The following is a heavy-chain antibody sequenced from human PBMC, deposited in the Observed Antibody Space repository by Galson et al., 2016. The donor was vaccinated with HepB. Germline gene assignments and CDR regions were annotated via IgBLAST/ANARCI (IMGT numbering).Heavy chain of an antibody. CDR3: ATEDFDY. CDR2: FDPEDGER. D-gene: IGHD3-3*01. V-gene: IGHV1-24*01. Sequence: SVKVSCKVSGYGLTELAMHWVRQAPGKGLEWMGHFDPEDGERFYAQKFQGRVTMTADTSADTAYMELSSLSTEDTAIYYCATEDFDYWGQGTLVSVSS. J-gene: IGHJ4*02. CDR1: GYGLTELA.